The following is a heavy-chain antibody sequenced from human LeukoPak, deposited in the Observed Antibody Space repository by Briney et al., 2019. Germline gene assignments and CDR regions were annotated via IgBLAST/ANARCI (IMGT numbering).Heavy chain of an antibody. V-gene: IGHV3-15*01. D-gene: IGHD2-15*01. CDR3: ARDSRLLRYYGMDV. CDR1: GFTFSNAW. CDR2: IKSKTDGGTT. J-gene: IGHJ6*02. Sequence: GGSLRLSCAASGFTFSNAWMSWVRQAPGKGLEWVGRIKSKTDGGTTDYAAPVKGRFTISRDDSKNTLYLQMNSLRAEDTAVYYCARDSRLLRYYGMDVWGQGTTVTVSS.